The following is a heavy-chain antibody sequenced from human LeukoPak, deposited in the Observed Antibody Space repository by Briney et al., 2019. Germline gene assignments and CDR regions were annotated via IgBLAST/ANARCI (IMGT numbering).Heavy chain of an antibody. J-gene: IGHJ6*02. CDR3: ARNRQYYDSSSGMDV. V-gene: IGHV3-21*01. Sequence: GGSLRLSCAASGFTFSSYSMNWVRQAPGKGLEWVSSISSSSSYIYYADSVKGRFTISRDNAKNSLYLQMNSLRAEDTAVYYCARNRQYYDSSSGMDVWGQGTTVTVSS. CDR1: GFTFSSYS. D-gene: IGHD3-22*01. CDR2: ISSSSSYI.